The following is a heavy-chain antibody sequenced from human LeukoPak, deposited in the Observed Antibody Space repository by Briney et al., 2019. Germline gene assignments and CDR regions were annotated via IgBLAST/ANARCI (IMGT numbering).Heavy chain of an antibody. J-gene: IGHJ4*02. V-gene: IGHV4-34*01. CDR1: GGSFSGYY. CDR2: INHSGST. Sequence: SETLSLTCAVYGGSFSGYYWSWIRQPPGKGLEWIGEINHSGSTNYNPSLKSRVTISVDTSKNQFSLKLSSVTAADTAVYYCAREAVAGKVLDYWGQGTLVTVPS. D-gene: IGHD6-19*01. CDR3: AREAVAGKVLDY.